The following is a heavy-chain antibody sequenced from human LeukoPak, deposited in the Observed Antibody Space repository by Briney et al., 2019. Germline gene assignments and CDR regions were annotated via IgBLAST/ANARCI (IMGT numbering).Heavy chain of an antibody. Sequence: GGSLRLSCAASGFTFSSYSMNWVRQAPGKGLEWVSSISSSSSYIYYADSVKGRFTISRDNAKNSLYLQMNSLRAEDTAVYYCAADNWNYGAFDIWGQGTMVTVSS. V-gene: IGHV3-21*04. CDR1: GFTFSSYS. CDR3: AADNWNYGAFDI. D-gene: IGHD1-7*01. J-gene: IGHJ3*02. CDR2: ISSSSSYI.